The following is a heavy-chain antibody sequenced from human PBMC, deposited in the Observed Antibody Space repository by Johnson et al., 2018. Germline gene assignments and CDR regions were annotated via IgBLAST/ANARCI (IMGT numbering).Heavy chain of an antibody. J-gene: IGHJ3*01. D-gene: IGHD3-16*01. CDR3: TTVSMTTFGPL. CDR2: IKTKTDGGTT. V-gene: IGHV3-15*01. CDR1: GFTFSNAW. Sequence: VQLVQSGGGLVKXGGSXRLXCAASGFTFSNAWMNWVRQAPGKGLEWVGLIKTKTDGGTTDYVAPVKGRFSISRDDSKNTVYLQMNSLKTEDTAVYYCTTVSMTTFGPLWGQGTMVTVS.